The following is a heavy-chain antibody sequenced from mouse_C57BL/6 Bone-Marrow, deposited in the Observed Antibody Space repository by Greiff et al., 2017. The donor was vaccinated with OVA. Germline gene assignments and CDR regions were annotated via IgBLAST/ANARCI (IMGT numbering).Heavy chain of an antibody. CDR3: ASLPAY. CDR1: GFTFSDYY. J-gene: IGHJ3*01. Sequence: EVMLVESGGGLVQPGGSLKLSCAASGFTFSDYYMYWVRQTPEKRLEWVAYISNGGGSTYYPDTVKGRFTISRDNAKNTLYLQMSRLKSEDTAMYYCASLPAYWGQGTLVTVSA. V-gene: IGHV5-12*01. CDR2: ISNGGGST.